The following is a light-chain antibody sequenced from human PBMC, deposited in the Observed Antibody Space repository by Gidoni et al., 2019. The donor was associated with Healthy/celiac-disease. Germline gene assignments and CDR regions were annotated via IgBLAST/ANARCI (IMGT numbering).Light chain of an antibody. J-gene: IGKJ4*01. Sequence: IVLTHSPATLSLSPGERATLSCSASQSVSSYLAWYQQKPGQAPRLLIYDASNRATGIPARVSGSGSGTDFTLTISSLEPEDVAVDYCQQRSNWPPKLTFGGGTKVEIK. CDR3: QQRSNWPPKLT. CDR1: QSVSSY. V-gene: IGKV3-11*01. CDR2: DAS.